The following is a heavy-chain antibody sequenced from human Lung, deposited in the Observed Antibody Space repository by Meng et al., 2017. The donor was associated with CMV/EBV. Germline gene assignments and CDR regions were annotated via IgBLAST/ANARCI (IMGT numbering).Heavy chain of an antibody. CDR1: GFRFSSYE. D-gene: IGHD3-3*01. CDR2: ISGSGDTT. Sequence: GGSLRLSCAASGFRFSSYEINWVRQTPGKGLEWVSYISGSGDTTNYADSVKGRFTISRDNAKNSLYLKMNSLRTEDTAVYYCARESGPMGGNYYYGLDVWGQGTTVTVSS. J-gene: IGHJ6*02. CDR3: ARESGPMGGNYYYGLDV. V-gene: IGHV3-48*03.